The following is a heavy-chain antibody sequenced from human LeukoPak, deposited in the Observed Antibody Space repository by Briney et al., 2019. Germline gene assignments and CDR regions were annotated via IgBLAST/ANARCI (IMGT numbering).Heavy chain of an antibody. CDR1: GGSFSGYY. Sequence: SETLSLTCAVYGGSFSGYYWSWIRQPPGKGLEWIGEINHSGSTNHNPSLKSRVTISVDTSKNQFSLKLSSVTAADTAVYYCARHPEILRYFDWLLSGPSFFDYWGQGTLVTVSS. V-gene: IGHV4-34*01. CDR2: INHSGST. CDR3: ARHPEILRYFDWLLSGPSFFDY. D-gene: IGHD3-9*01. J-gene: IGHJ4*02.